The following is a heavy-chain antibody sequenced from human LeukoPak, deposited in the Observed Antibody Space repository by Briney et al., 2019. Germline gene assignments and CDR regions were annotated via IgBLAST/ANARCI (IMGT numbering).Heavy chain of an antibody. CDR1: GFSLSTSGGG. Sequence: SGPTLVKXTQTLTLTCTFSGFSLSTSGGGVGWIRQPPGKALEWLALIYWDDDKRYSPSLKSRLSITKDTSKHQVVLTMTNMDPVDTATYYCAHIGDDPSFDYWGQGTLVTVSS. V-gene: IGHV2-5*02. J-gene: IGHJ4*02. D-gene: IGHD4-17*01. CDR3: AHIGDDPSFDY. CDR2: IYWDDDK.